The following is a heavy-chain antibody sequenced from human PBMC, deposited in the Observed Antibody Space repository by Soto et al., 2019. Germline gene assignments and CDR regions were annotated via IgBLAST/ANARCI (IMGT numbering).Heavy chain of an antibody. D-gene: IGHD3-22*01. CDR2: IWYDGSNK. V-gene: IGHV3-33*01. Sequence: GGSLRLSCAASGFTFSSYGMHWVRQAPGKGLEWVAVIWYDGSNKYYADSVKGRFTISRDNSKNTLYLQMNSLRAEDTAVYYCARDPNYYDSSAPDWGQGTLVTVSS. J-gene: IGHJ4*02. CDR3: ARDPNYYDSSAPD. CDR1: GFTFSSYG.